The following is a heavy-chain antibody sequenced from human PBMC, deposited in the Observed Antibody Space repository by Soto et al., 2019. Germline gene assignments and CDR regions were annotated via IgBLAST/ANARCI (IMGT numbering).Heavy chain of an antibody. J-gene: IGHJ6*02. CDR1: GYTFTGYY. V-gene: IGHV1-2*02. CDR2: INPNSGGT. Sequence: ASVKVSCKASGYTFTGYYMHWVRQAPGQGLEWMGWINPNSGGTNYAQKFQGRVTMTRDTSISTAYMELSRLRSDDTAVYYCARVEGGSSWYYYYGMDVWGQGTTVTVSS. D-gene: IGHD6-13*01. CDR3: ARVEGGSSWYYYYGMDV.